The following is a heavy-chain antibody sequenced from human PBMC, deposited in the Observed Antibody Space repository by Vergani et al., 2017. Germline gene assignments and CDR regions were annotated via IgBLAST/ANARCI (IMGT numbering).Heavy chain of an antibody. CDR2: IYTSGST. CDR1: GGSISSGSYY. J-gene: IGHJ3*02. CDR3: AILAVTYDDAFDI. Sequence: QVQLQESGPGLVKPSQTLSLTCTVSGGSISSGSYYWSWIRQPAGKGLEWIGRIYTSGSTNYNPSLKSRVTISVDTSKNQFSLKLSSVTAADTAVYYCAILAVTYDDAFDIWGQGTMVTVSS. V-gene: IGHV4-61*02. D-gene: IGHD2/OR15-2a*01.